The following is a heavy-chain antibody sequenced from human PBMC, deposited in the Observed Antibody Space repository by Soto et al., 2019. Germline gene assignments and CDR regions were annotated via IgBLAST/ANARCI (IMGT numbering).Heavy chain of an antibody. CDR3: AAGDRITHIFADIDL. J-gene: IGHJ4*01. CDR1: GFSVSDHA. Sequence: GWSLRLSCAAAGFSVSDHAMHWVRRAPGKGLEWVALVAHDGTSKYYAGSVKGRFTISSDKSSNTLFLQRDSLDTEDTAVYYGAAGDRITHIFADIDLWGRGPLVTVSS. CDR2: VAHDGTSK. D-gene: IGHD1-20*01. V-gene: IGHV3-30-3*01.